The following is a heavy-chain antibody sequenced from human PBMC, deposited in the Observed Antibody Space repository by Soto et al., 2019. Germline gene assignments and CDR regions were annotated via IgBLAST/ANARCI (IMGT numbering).Heavy chain of an antibody. V-gene: IGHV3-33*01. J-gene: IGHJ4*02. CDR2: IWYDGSNK. CDR3: ARDMVYSGYLNYFDY. CDR1: GFTFSSYG. Sequence: GGSLRLSCAASGFTFSSYGMHWVRQAPGKGLEWVAVIWYDGSNKYYADSVKGRFTISRDNSKNTLYLQMNSLRAEDTAVYYCARDMVYSGYLNYFDYWGQGTLVTVSS. D-gene: IGHD5-12*01.